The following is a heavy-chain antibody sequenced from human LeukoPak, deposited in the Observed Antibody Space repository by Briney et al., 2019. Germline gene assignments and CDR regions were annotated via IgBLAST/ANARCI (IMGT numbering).Heavy chain of an antibody. D-gene: IGHD5-12*01. J-gene: IGHJ6*04. Sequence: GGSLRLSCAASGFTFSSYWMSWVRQAPGKGLEWVAFIRYDGSNKYYAGSVKGRFTISRDNSKNTLYLQMNSLRAEDTAVYYCAKDPTYSGYGGLDVWGKGTTVTVSS. CDR2: IRYDGSNK. CDR3: AKDPTYSGYGGLDV. V-gene: IGHV3-30*02. CDR1: GFTFSSYW.